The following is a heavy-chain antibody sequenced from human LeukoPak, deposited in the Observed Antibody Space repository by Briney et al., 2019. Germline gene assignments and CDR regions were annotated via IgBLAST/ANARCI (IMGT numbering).Heavy chain of an antibody. D-gene: IGHD2-2*01. CDR2: ISSSSSYI. CDR3: ARDLRCSSTSCYNWFDP. V-gene: IGHV3-21*01. J-gene: IGHJ5*02. Sequence: PGGSLRLSCAASGFTFSSYSMNWVRQAPGKGLEWVSSISSSSSYIYYADSVKGRFTISRDNAKNSLYLQMNSLRAEDTAIYYCARDLRCSSTSCYNWFDPWGQGTLVTVSS. CDR1: GFTFSSYS.